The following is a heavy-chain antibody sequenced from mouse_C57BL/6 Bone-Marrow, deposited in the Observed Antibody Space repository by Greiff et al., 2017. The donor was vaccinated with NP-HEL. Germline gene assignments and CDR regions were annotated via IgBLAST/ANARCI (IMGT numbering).Heavy chain of an antibody. CDR3: ASVPYYYGSSYVYYFDY. CDR2: ISYDGSN. V-gene: IGHV3-6*01. D-gene: IGHD1-1*01. CDR1: GYSITSGYY. Sequence: EVQLQESGPGLVKPSQSLSLTCSVTGYSITSGYYWNWIRQLPGNKLEWMGYISYDGSNNYNPSLKNRISITRDTSKNQFFLKLNSVTTEDTATYYCASVPYYYGSSYVYYFDYWGQGTTLTVSS. J-gene: IGHJ2*01.